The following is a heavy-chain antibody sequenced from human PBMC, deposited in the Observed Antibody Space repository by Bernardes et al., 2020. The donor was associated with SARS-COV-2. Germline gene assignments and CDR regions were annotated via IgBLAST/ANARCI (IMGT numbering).Heavy chain of an antibody. D-gene: IGHD5-18*01. CDR1: GFTFSSYW. V-gene: IGHV3-7*01. CDR2: IKQDGSEK. Sequence: GGSLRLSCAASGFTFSSYWMSWVRQAPGKGLEWVANIKQDGSEKYYVDSVKGRFTISRDNAKNSLYLQMNSLRAEDTAVYYCARGLVFGFLAAMGKTFDYWGQGTLVTVSS. CDR3: ARGLVFGFLAAMGKTFDY. J-gene: IGHJ4*02.